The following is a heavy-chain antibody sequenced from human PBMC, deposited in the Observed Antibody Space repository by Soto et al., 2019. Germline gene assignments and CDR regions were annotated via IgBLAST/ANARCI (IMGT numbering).Heavy chain of an antibody. CDR2: IISNSDGGTA. J-gene: IGHJ4*02. V-gene: IGHV3-15*07. Sequence: EVQLVESGGGLGEPGGSLRLSCEASGFTFKNAWMSWLRQAPGRGLEWVGRIISNSDGGTAEYAAPVNGRFTISRDDSKNTLYSQMNSLKTEDTAVYYCTTDEGDSRSFYNFDYWGQGALVTVSS. CDR3: TTDEGDSRSFYNFDY. CDR1: GFTFKNAW. D-gene: IGHD3-22*01.